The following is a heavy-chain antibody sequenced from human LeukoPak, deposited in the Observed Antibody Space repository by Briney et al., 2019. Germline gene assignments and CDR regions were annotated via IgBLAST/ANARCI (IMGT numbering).Heavy chain of an antibody. CDR3: ARVSYGGIVIFDY. V-gene: IGHV4-61*02. CDR2: IYTSGST. CDR1: GGSISSGSYY. J-gene: IGHJ4*02. D-gene: IGHD4-23*01. Sequence: SETLSLTCTVSGGSISSGSYYWSWIRQPAGTGLEWIGRIYTSGSTNYNPSLESRVTISVDTSKNQFSLKLSSVTAADTAVYYCARVSYGGIVIFDYWGQGTLVTVSS.